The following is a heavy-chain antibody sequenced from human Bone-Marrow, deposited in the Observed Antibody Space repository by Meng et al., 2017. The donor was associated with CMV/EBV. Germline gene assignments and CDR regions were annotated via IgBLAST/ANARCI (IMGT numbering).Heavy chain of an antibody. Sequence: GGSLRLSCAASGFTVSSNYMNWVRQAPGKGLEWVSSISSSSSYIYYADSVKGRFTISRDNAKNSLYLQMNSLRAEDTAVYYCARGVYQAAAGSSGFDYWGQGTLVTVSS. CDR2: ISSSSSYI. CDR1: GFTVSSNY. D-gene: IGHD6-13*01. J-gene: IGHJ4*02. CDR3: ARGVYQAAAGSSGFDY. V-gene: IGHV3-21*01.